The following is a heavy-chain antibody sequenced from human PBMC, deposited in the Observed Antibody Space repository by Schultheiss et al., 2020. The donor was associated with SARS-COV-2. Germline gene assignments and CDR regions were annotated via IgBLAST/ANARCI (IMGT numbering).Heavy chain of an antibody. Sequence: ASVKVSCKASGYTFTSYDINWVRQATGQGLEWMGWMNPNSGNTGSAQKFQGRVTMTRNTSISTAYMELSSLRSEDTAVYYCATSVPPPGWGGYRPYYYYGMDVWGQGTTVTVSS. V-gene: IGHV1-8*01. D-gene: IGHD3-3*01. CDR2: MNPNSGNT. J-gene: IGHJ6*02. CDR3: ATSVPPPGWGGYRPYYYYGMDV. CDR1: GYTFTSYD.